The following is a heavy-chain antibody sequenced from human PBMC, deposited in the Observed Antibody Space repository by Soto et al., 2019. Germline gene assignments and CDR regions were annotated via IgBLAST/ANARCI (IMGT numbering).Heavy chain of an antibody. CDR3: ARDPGDGDYEVYYYYGMDV. D-gene: IGHD4-17*01. Sequence: QVQLQESGPGLVKPSGTLSLTCAVSGGSISSSNWWSWVRQPPGKGLEWIGEIYHSGSTNYNPSLKSRVTISLDKSKKQFSLKLSSVTAADTAVYYCARDPGDGDYEVYYYYGMDVWGQGTTVTVSS. J-gene: IGHJ6*02. CDR2: IYHSGST. CDR1: GGSISSSNW. V-gene: IGHV4-4*02.